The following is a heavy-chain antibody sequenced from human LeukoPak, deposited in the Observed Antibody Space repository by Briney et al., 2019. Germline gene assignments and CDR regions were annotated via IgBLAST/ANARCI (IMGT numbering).Heavy chain of an antibody. CDR2: INQDASER. J-gene: IGHJ3*02. Sequence: PGGSLRLSCAASGFIFSSYLMSWVRQAPGKGLEWVANINQDASERYYVDSVKGRFSISRDNAKNSLYLQMKSLRAEDTAVYYCARWERGGYYGEALDIWGQGTMVTVSS. D-gene: IGHD3-3*01. V-gene: IGHV3-7*01. CDR1: GFIFSSYL. CDR3: ARWERGGYYGEALDI.